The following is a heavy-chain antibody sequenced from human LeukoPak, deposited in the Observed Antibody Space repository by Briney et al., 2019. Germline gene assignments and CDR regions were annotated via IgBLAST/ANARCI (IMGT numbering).Heavy chain of an antibody. J-gene: IGHJ6*04. D-gene: IGHD3-3*01. V-gene: IGHV4-34*01. CDR2: INHSGST. Sequence: SAETLSLTCAVYGGSFSGYYWSWIRQPPGTGLEWMGVINHSGSTTYNPSLKSRVTISVDTSKNQFSLKLSSVTAADTAVYYCARGPLGDFWSGKPTPGLMDVWGKGTTVTVSS. CDR3: ARGPLGDFWSGKPTPGLMDV. CDR1: GGSFSGYY.